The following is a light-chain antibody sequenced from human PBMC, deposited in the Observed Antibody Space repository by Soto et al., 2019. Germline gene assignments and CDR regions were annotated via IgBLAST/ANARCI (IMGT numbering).Light chain of an antibody. V-gene: IGKV1-5*01. CDR3: QQYNSSALT. J-gene: IGKJ4*01. CDR1: QSISSW. Sequence: DIQMTQSPSTLSASVGDIVTITCRATQSISSWLAWYQQKPGKAPKLLIYDASSLESGVPSRFSGSGSGTEFTLTISSLQPDDFATYCCQQYNSSALTFGGGTKVEIK. CDR2: DAS.